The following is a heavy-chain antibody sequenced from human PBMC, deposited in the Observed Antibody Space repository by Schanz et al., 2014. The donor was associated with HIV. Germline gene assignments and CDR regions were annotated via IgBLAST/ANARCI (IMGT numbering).Heavy chain of an antibody. CDR2: ISSSSNTI. J-gene: IGHJ6*02. CDR1: GFTFSDYY. CDR3: ARGEVPSLGMDV. Sequence: VQLLESGGGLVQPGGSLRLSCAASGFTFSDYYMSWIRQAPGMGLEWVSYISSSSNTINYADSVKGRFTISRDNTKSSLYLQMNSLRAEDTAVYYCARGEVPSLGMDVWGQGTTVTVSS. D-gene: IGHD1-26*01. V-gene: IGHV3-11*01.